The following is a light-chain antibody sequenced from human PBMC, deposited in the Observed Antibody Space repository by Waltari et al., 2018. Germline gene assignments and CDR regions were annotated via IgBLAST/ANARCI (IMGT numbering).Light chain of an antibody. V-gene: IGLV4-69*01. CDR2: LDSDGSH. CDR1: SGHSDYS. CDR3: QTWGTGFVV. Sequence: QLALTQSPSASASLGASVKLTCTVSSGHSDYSIAWHRQQPEKGPRYLMKLDSDGSHTMGDGIPHRFSGSSSGAERYLTISSLQYEDEADYYCQTWGTGFVVFGGGTKLTVL. J-gene: IGLJ2*01.